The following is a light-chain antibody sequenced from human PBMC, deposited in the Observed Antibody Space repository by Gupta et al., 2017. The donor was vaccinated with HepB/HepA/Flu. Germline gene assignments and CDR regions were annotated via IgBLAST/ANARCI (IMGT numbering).Light chain of an antibody. CDR1: SSNIGSNT. Sequence: QSVLTQPPSASGTPGQRVTISCSGTSSNIGSNTVNWYQKLPGTAPNLLIYYNNQRPSGVPDRFSGSKSGTSAALAISGLQAEEEADYYCEAWEDSRNGLYVFGTGTKVTVL. V-gene: IGLV1-44*01. CDR3: EAWEDSRNGLYV. CDR2: YNN. J-gene: IGLJ1*01.